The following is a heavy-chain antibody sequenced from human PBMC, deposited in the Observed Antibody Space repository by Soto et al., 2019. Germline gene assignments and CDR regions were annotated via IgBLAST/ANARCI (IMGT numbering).Heavy chain of an antibody. CDR1: GYIVTSFG. V-gene: IGHV1-18*01. CDR3: AGGGGAYDV. J-gene: IGHJ3*01. Sequence: QVQLVQSGAEVKKPGATVKVSCKASGYIVTSFGINWVRQAPGQGLEWMGCISEYGDSNYSEKLQDRVSLTTDTYGNRAYMELRSLGSDDTGVYYCAGGGGAYDVWGQGTKSTVSS. CDR2: ISEYGDS.